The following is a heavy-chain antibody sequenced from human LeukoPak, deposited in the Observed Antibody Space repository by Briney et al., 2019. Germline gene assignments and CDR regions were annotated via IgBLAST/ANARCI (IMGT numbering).Heavy chain of an antibody. CDR1: GFTFSSYG. D-gene: IGHD2-15*01. V-gene: IGHV3-30*18. CDR3: AKDPHIYCSGGSCYSESWFDP. CDR2: ISYDGSNK. Sequence: GRSLRLSCAASGFTFSSYGMHWVCQAPGKGLEWVAVISYDGSNKYYADSVKGRFTISRDNSKNTLYLQMNSLRAEDTAVYYCAKDPHIYCSGGSCYSESWFDPWGQGTLVTVSS. J-gene: IGHJ5*02.